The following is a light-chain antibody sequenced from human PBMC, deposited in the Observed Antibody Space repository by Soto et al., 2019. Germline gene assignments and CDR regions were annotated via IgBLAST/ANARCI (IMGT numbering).Light chain of an antibody. Sequence: LTQAPNTLSVCPGERATLSCRASQAINNTVAWYQLKDGQVPRLLIYGASTRPADVPARFSGGGSGTEFALTISSLQSENFEVYYCQQHHGSPRTFAEGTKVDIK. CDR2: GAS. CDR3: QQHHGSPRT. V-gene: IGKV3-15*01. CDR1: QAINNT. J-gene: IGKJ1*01.